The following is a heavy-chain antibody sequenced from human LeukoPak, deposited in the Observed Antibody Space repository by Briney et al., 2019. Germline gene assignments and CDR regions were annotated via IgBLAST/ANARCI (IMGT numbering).Heavy chain of an antibody. J-gene: IGHJ4*02. V-gene: IGHV4-4*02. CDR2: IHHSGRT. CDR1: GYSISSGYW. CDR3: ARNGDYSADS. D-gene: IGHD4-17*01. Sequence: SETLSLTCAVSGYSISSGYWWSWVRPPPGKGLEWIGEIHHSGRTNYSPSLKSRVTMSVDKSKNHFSLKLTSVTAADTAVYYCARNGDYSADSWGQGTLLTVSS.